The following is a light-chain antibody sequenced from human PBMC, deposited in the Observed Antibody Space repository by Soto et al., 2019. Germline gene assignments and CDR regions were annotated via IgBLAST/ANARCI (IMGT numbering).Light chain of an antibody. J-gene: IGKJ5*01. Sequence: TPLSQSPHSLSASSGHTVTITSRASQSISSQLAWYQQKPGKAPKLLIYAASTLQSGVPSRFSGSGSGTDFTLTLSSLQPEDFATYYCQQFNSFPRAFGQGTRVEIK. CDR1: QSISSQ. CDR2: AAS. CDR3: QQFNSFPRA. V-gene: IGKV1-9*01.